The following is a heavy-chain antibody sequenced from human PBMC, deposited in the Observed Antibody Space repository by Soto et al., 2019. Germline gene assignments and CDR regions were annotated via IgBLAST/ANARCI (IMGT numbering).Heavy chain of an antibody. J-gene: IGHJ4*02. V-gene: IGHV3-48*03. CDR1: GFTFSSYE. D-gene: IGHD3-3*01. CDR2: ISSSGSTI. Sequence: SLRLSCAASGFTFSSYEMNWVRQAPGKGLEWVSYISSSGSTIYYADSVKGRFTISRDNAKNSLYLQMNSLRAEDTAVYYCAREHDFWSHYCFDNWGQGTLVTVSS. CDR3: AREHDFWSHYCFDN.